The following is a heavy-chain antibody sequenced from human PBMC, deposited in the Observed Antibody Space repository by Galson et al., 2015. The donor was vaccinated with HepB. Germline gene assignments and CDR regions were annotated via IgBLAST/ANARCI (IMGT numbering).Heavy chain of an antibody. CDR2: IISIFGTA. D-gene: IGHD3-3*01. J-gene: IGHJ5*02. CDR3: ARSRVTLFPNNLFDP. Sequence: SVKVSCKASGGTFSSYAISWVRQAPGQGLEWMGGIISIFGTANYTQKFQGRVTITADKSTSTAYMELSSLRSEDTAVYYCARSRVTLFPNNLFDPWGQGTVVTVSS. CDR1: GGTFSSYA. V-gene: IGHV1-69*06.